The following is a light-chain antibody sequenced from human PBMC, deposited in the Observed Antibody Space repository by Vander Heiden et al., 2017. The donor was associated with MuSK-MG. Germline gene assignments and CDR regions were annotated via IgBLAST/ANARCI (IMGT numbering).Light chain of an antibody. V-gene: IGKV1-39*01. CDR3: KQGLSGPRT. CDR2: AAT. J-gene: IGKJ1*01. Sequence: DFRLSQSPTCLSASVGDRLTITGRASPRIAVYLNWYQQRPGQAPRLLVYAATYLQSGVPSRFSGSGTETDFTLNISSLQPDDVGTYYCKQGLSGPRTFGPGTRVEVK. CDR1: PRIAVY.